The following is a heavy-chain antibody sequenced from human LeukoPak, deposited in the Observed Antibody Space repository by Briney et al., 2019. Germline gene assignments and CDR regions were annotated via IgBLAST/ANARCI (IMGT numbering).Heavy chain of an antibody. CDR1: GFTFSSYG. J-gene: IGHJ4*02. Sequence: GGSLRLSCAASGFTFSSYGMHWVRQAPGKGLEWVAVIWYDGSNKYYADSVKGRFTISRDNSKNTLDLQMSSLRAEDTAVYYCAKLTGRIAGAYFDYWGQGTLVTVSS. V-gene: IGHV3-33*06. CDR2: IWYDGSNK. CDR3: AKLTGRIAGAYFDY. D-gene: IGHD6-19*01.